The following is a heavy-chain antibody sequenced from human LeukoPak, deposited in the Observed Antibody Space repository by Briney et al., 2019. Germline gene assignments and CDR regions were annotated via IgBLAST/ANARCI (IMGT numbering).Heavy chain of an antibody. Sequence: ASVKVSCKASGYTFTSYYMHWVRQAPGQGLEWMGIINPSGGSTSYAQKFQGRVTTTRDTSTSTVYMELSSLRSEDTAVYYCARRGVSGSYSIDFDYWGQGTLVTVSS. V-gene: IGHV1-46*01. CDR2: INPSGGST. CDR1: GYTFTSYY. D-gene: IGHD1-26*01. J-gene: IGHJ4*02. CDR3: ARRGVSGSYSIDFDY.